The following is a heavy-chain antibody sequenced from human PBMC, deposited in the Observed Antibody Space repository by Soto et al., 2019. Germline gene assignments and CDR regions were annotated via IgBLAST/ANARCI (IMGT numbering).Heavy chain of an antibody. Sequence: QVHLQESGPGQVKPSETLSLICTVSGGSVNSDNFYWSWIRQPPGRGLEWIGYIYYTGSTNYNPSLKGRAPISIDTSRNQFSLKLSSVTAADRAVYYCGREFSNSPEAFAPWGRGSLVTVSS. D-gene: IGHD6-6*01. V-gene: IGHV4-61*01. CDR3: GREFSNSPEAFAP. J-gene: IGHJ5*02. CDR1: GGSVNSDNFY. CDR2: IYYTGST.